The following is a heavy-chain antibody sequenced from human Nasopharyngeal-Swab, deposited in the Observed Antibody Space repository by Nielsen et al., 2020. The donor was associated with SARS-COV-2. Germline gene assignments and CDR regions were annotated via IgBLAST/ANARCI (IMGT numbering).Heavy chain of an antibody. CDR1: GYTLTELS. V-gene: IGHV1-24*01. CDR2: FDPEDGET. CDR3: ATIVGVTAKEAFDI. Sequence: ASVKVSCKVSGYTLTELSMHWVRQAPGKGLEWMGGFDPEDGETIYAQKFQGRVTMTEDTSTDTAYMELSSLRSEDTAVYYCATIVGVTAKEAFDIWGQGTMVTVSS. J-gene: IGHJ3*02. D-gene: IGHD2-21*02.